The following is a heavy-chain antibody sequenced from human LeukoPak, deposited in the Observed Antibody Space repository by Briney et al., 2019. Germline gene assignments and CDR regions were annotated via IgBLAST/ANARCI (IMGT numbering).Heavy chain of an antibody. Sequence: ASVKVSCTASGYTFSDYFMHWVRQAPGQGLEWMGWINPNSGGTNYAQKFRGWVTMTRDTSISTAYMELSRLRSDGTAVYYCARDSSGWNTFDYWGQGTLVTVSS. CDR1: GYTFSDYF. CDR3: ARDSSGWNTFDY. CDR2: INPNSGGT. D-gene: IGHD6-19*01. V-gene: IGHV1-2*04. J-gene: IGHJ4*02.